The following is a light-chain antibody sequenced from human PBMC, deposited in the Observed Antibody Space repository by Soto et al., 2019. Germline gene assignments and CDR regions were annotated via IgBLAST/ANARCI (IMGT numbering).Light chain of an antibody. CDR1: QSISTW. J-gene: IGKJ1*01. V-gene: IGKV1-5*03. CDR3: QQVKSHST. CDR2: KAS. Sequence: DIQMTQSPSTLSASVGETVTITCRASQSISTWLAWYQQKPGKAPKLLIQKASSLESGVPSRFRGSGSGTEFTLTISSLQPDDFATYYCQQVKSHSTFGQGTKVEIK.